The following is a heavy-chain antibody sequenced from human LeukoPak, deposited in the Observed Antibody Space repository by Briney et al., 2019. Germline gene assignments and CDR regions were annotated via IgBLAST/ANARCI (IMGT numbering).Heavy chain of an antibody. D-gene: IGHD6-19*01. Sequence: AGSLTLSCAASGFTFSSYGMHWVRQAPGKGLEWVAFIRYDGSNKYYADSVNGRFTISRDNFKNPLYLQMNSLRAGETAVYYCAKAARGAVAGHYWPQGTLDSVPS. CDR3: AKAARGAVAGHY. CDR2: IRYDGSNK. J-gene: IGHJ4*02. CDR1: GFTFSSYG. V-gene: IGHV3-30*02.